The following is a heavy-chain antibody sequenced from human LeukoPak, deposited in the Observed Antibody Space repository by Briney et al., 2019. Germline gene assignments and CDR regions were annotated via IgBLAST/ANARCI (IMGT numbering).Heavy chain of an antibody. D-gene: IGHD4-23*01. CDR1: GGSISSYY. J-gene: IGHJ5*02. CDR3: ARGPTVVTPNDWFDP. CDR2: INHSGST. V-gene: IGHV4-34*01. Sequence: SETLSLTCTVSGGSISSYYWSWIRQPPGKGLEWIGEINHSGSTNYNPSLKSRVTISVDTSKNQFSLKLSSVTAADTAVYYCARGPTVVTPNDWFDPWGQGTLVTVSS.